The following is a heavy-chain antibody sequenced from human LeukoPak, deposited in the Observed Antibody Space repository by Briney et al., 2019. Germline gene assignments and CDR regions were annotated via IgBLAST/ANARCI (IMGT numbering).Heavy chain of an antibody. D-gene: IGHD2-2*01. Sequence: SETLSLTRAVYGGSFSGYYWSWIRQPPGKGLEWIGEINHSGSTNYNPSLKSRVTISVDTSKNQFSLKLSSVTAADTAVYYCARGGPVVVVPAADNWFDPWGQGTLVTVSS. CDR3: ARGGPVVVVPAADNWFDP. J-gene: IGHJ5*02. V-gene: IGHV4-34*01. CDR2: INHSGST. CDR1: GGSFSGYY.